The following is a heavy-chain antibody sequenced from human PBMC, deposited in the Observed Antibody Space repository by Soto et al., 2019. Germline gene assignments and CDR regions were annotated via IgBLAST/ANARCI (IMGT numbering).Heavy chain of an antibody. CDR1: GFTFSSYG. D-gene: IGHD3-22*01. J-gene: IGHJ3*02. CDR3: AKESYYDSSDYNAFDI. CDR2: IWYDGSNK. Sequence: GGSLRLSCAASGFTFSSYGMHWVRQAPGKGLEWVAVIWYDGSNKYYADSVKGRFTISRDNSKNMLYLQMNSLRAEDTAIYYCAKESYYDSSDYNAFDIWGQGTMVTVSS. V-gene: IGHV3-30*02.